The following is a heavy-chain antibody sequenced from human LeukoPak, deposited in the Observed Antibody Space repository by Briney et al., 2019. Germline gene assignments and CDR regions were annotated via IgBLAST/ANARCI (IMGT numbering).Heavy chain of an antibody. D-gene: IGHD3-3*01. V-gene: IGHV4-39*07. CDR2: IYYSGNT. CDR3: ARGRSRVTIFGVVIRTNWFDP. J-gene: IGHJ5*02. Sequence: SETLSLTCTVSGGSISSSSYYWGWIRQPPGKGLEWIVSIYYSGNTYYNPSLKSRVTISVDTYKNQCSLKLSSLTAADTAVYYCARGRSRVTIFGVVIRTNWFDPWGQGTLVTVSS. CDR1: GGSISSSSYY.